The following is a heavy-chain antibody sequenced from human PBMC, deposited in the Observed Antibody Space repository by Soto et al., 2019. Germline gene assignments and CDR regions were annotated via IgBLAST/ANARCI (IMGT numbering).Heavy chain of an antibody. D-gene: IGHD5-12*01. CDR3: AKTPPRVATYILGYFDY. J-gene: IGHJ4*02. CDR2: ISGSGGST. CDR1: GFTFSSYA. Sequence: GSLRLSCAASGFTFSSYAMSWVRQAPGKGLEWVSAISGSGGSTYYADSVKGRFTISRDNSKNTLYLQMNSLRAENTAVYYCAKTPPRVATYILGYFDYWGQGTLLTVSS. V-gene: IGHV3-23*01.